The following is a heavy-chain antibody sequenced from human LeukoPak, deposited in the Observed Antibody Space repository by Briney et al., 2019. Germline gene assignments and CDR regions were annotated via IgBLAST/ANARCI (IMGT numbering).Heavy chain of an antibody. J-gene: IGHJ4*02. CDR1: GYTFTSYG. D-gene: IGHD3-3*01. Sequence: ASVKVSCKASGYTFTSYGISWVRQAPGQGLEWMGWISAYNGNTNYAQKLQGRVTMTTDTSTSTAHMELRSLRSDDTAVYYCARGPYDFWSGRSFDYWGQGTLVTVSS. CDR2: ISAYNGNT. CDR3: ARGPYDFWSGRSFDY. V-gene: IGHV1-18*01.